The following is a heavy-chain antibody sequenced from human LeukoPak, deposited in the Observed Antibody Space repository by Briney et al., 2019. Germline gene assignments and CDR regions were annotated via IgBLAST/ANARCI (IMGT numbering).Heavy chain of an antibody. Sequence: GGSLRLSCAASGFTFSSYAMHWVRQAPGKGLEWVAVIWYDGSNKYYADSVKGRFTISRDNSKNTLYLQMNSLRAEDTAVYYCARDGGYEYYFDYWGQGTLVTVSS. D-gene: IGHD5-12*01. CDR3: ARDGGYEYYFDY. J-gene: IGHJ4*02. CDR1: GFTFSSYA. CDR2: IWYDGSNK. V-gene: IGHV3-33*08.